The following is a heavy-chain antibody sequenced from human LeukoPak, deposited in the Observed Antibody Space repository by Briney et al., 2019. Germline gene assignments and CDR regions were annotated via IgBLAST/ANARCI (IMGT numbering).Heavy chain of an antibody. CDR1: GFIFSSYG. D-gene: IGHD3-22*01. CDR2: ISSSSSYI. V-gene: IGHV3-21*01. Sequence: GGSLRLSCAASGFIFSSYGMNWVRQAPGKGLEWVSYISSSSSYIYYADSVKGRFTISRDNAKNSLYLQMHSLRAEDTAVYYCARDRHKYNYDSGGYPPYWGQGTLVTVSS. J-gene: IGHJ4*02. CDR3: ARDRHKYNYDSGGYPPY.